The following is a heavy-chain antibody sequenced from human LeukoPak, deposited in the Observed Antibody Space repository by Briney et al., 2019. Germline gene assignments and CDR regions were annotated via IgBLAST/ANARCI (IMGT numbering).Heavy chain of an antibody. Sequence: GGSLRLSCAASGFTFSSYSMNWVRQAPGKGLEWVSLISWDGGSTYYADSVKGRFTISRDNSKNSLYLQMNSLRTEDTALYYCAKGGGSYLDDAFDIWGQGTMVTVSS. V-gene: IGHV3-43*01. CDR1: GFTFSSYS. D-gene: IGHD1-26*01. CDR3: AKGGGSYLDDAFDI. J-gene: IGHJ3*02. CDR2: ISWDGGST.